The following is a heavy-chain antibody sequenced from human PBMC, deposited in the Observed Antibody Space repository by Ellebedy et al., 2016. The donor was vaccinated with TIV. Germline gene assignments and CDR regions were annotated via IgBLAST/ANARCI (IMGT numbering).Heavy chain of an antibody. V-gene: IGHV1-18*01. CDR2: VSPYDGNT. CDR1: GYTLMSYG. CDR3: ARGFRYGSGRWPLDY. Sequence: AASVKVSCKASGYTLMSYGICWVRQAPGQGLEWMGWVSPYDGNTNYAQKFQGRVTLTIDTFTGTGYMELRNLRSDDTALYYGARGFRYGSGRWPLDYWGQGTLVTVSS. D-gene: IGHD4-23*01. J-gene: IGHJ4*02.